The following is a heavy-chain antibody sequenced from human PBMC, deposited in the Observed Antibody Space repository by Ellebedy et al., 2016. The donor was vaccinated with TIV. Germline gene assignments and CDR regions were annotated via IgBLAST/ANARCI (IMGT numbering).Heavy chain of an antibody. CDR3: AKAVAGRMDALDV. Sequence: GGSLRLSCAASGFTFSTYSMNWVRQAPGKGLEWVSSMSGTSSYVHYAAPVKGRFTISRDDSTSTLYLKLNSLKVEDTAVYYCAKAVAGRMDALDVWGQGTLVTVSS. D-gene: IGHD6-19*01. CDR1: GFTFSTYS. J-gene: IGHJ3*01. V-gene: IGHV3-21*04. CDR2: MSGTSSYV.